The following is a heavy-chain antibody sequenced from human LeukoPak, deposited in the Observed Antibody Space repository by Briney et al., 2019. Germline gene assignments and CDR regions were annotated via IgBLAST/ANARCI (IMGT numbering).Heavy chain of an antibody. D-gene: IGHD3-3*01. CDR2: ISHSGNT. V-gene: IGHV4-34*01. J-gene: IGHJ1*01. CDR1: GGSLSGYY. CDR3: AKEIRFLEWLPRGALQH. Sequence: SETLSLTCAVYGGSLSGYYWSWIRQSPGKGLEWIGEISHSGNTHYNPSLESRVTLSVDTSNNQFSLKLSSVTAADTAVYYCAKEIRFLEWLPRGALQHWGQGTLVTVSS.